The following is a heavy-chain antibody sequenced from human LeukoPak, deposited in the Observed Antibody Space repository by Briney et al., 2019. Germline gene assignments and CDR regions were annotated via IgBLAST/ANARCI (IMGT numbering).Heavy chain of an antibody. CDR3: ASQGYAFGIDY. V-gene: IGHV4-59*01. Sequence: TSSETLSLTCTVSGDSLSSSYWSWIRQPPGKGLEWIGYIYYSGSTNYNPSLKSRATISIDTSKNQFSLKLSSVTAADTAVYYCASQGYAFGIDYWGQGTLVTVSS. CDR2: IYYSGST. J-gene: IGHJ4*02. D-gene: IGHD3-16*01. CDR1: GDSLSSSY.